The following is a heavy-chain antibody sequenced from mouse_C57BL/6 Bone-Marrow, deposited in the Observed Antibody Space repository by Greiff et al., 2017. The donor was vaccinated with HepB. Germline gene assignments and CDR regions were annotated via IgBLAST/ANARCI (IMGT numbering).Heavy chain of an antibody. CDR1: GYTFTSYW. Sequence: QVQLQQPGAELVRPGTSVKLSCKASGYTFTSYWMHWVKQRPGQGLEWIGVIDPSDSYTTYNQQFKGKATLTVATSSSTAYMQLSSLTSEDSAVYYCARSPRTVVATRAWFAYWGQGTLVTVSA. V-gene: IGHV1-59*01. J-gene: IGHJ3*01. CDR3: ARSPRTVVATRAWFAY. D-gene: IGHD1-1*01. CDR2: IDPSDSYT.